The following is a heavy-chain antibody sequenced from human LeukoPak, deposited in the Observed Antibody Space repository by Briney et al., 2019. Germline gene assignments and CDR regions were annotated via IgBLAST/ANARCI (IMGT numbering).Heavy chain of an antibody. CDR1: GYTFTSYA. V-gene: IGHV1-3*01. J-gene: IGHJ4*02. Sequence: ASVKVSCKASGYTFTSYAMHWVRQAPGQRLEWMGWINAGNGNTKYSQKFQGRVTVTRDTSASTAYMELSSLRSEGTAVYYCARGLVSLSFDYWGQGTLVTVSS. D-gene: IGHD6-19*01. CDR2: INAGNGNT. CDR3: ARGLVSLSFDY.